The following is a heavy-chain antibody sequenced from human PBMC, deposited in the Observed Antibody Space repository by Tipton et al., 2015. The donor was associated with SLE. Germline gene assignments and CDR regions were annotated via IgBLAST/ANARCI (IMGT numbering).Heavy chain of an antibody. V-gene: IGHV4-61*02. CDR2: IYTSAST. CDR1: GGSITSGNYY. D-gene: IGHD6-6*01. J-gene: IGHJ4*02. CDR3: ARGTIASRPGYFDN. Sequence: TLSLTCNVSGGSITSGNYYWHWIRQPAGKGLEWIGRIYTSASTIYNPSLKSRVTLSSDTPKNQFSLRVRSVTAADTAVYFCARGTIASRPGYFDNWGQGMLVTVSS.